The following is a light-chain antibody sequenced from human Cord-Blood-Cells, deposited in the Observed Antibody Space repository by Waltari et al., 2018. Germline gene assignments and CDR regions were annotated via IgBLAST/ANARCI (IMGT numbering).Light chain of an antibody. V-gene: IGKV3-20*01. J-gene: IGKJ2*01. CDR2: GAS. Sequence: EIVLTQSPGPLSLSPGERATLSCRASQSVSSSYLAWYQQKPGQAPRLLIYGASSRATGIPDRFSGSGSGTDFTLTISRLEPEDFAVYYCQQLYTFGQGTKLEIK. CDR1: QSVSSSY. CDR3: QQLYT.